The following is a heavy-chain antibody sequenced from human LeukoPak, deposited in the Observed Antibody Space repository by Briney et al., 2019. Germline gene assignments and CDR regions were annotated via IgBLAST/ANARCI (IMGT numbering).Heavy chain of an antibody. CDR3: AFSYYGSGSYYSIRAFDI. J-gene: IGHJ3*02. CDR1: GFTFDNYI. CDR2: INPGGGST. V-gene: IGHV1-46*02. D-gene: IGHD3-10*01. Sequence: SSVKVSCKASGFTFDNYIITWVRQAPGQGLEWMGIINPGGGSTTYAQKFQGRVTMTRDTSTSTVYMELSSLRSEDTAVYYCAFSYYGSGSYYSIRAFDIWGQGTMVTVSS.